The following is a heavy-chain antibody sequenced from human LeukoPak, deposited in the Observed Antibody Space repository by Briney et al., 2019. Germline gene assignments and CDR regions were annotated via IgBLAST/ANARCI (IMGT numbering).Heavy chain of an antibody. V-gene: IGHV3-7*01. CDR3: ARDVRCSSTSCYRRHYYGMDV. CDR2: IKQDGSEK. Sequence: GGSLRLSCAASGFTFSDYYMSWIRQAPGKGLEWVANIKQDGSEKYYVDSVRGRFTISRDNAKNSLYLQMNSLRAEDTAVYYCARDVRCSSTSCYRRHYYGMDVWGQGTTVTVSS. CDR1: GFTFSDYY. J-gene: IGHJ6*02. D-gene: IGHD2-2*01.